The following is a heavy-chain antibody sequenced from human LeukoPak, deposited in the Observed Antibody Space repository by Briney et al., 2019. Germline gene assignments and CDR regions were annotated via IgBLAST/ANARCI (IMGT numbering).Heavy chain of an antibody. D-gene: IGHD3-10*01. CDR3: AKDKGKYYGSGSLGWFDP. CDR2: ISGDGGST. Sequence: GGSPRLSCAASGFTFDDYAMHWVRQAPGKGLEWVSLISGDGGSTFYADSVKGRFTISRDKDKKFLYLQMNSLRTEDTALYYCAKDKGKYYGSGSLGWFDPWGQGTLVTVSS. V-gene: IGHV3-43*02. J-gene: IGHJ5*02. CDR1: GFTFDDYA.